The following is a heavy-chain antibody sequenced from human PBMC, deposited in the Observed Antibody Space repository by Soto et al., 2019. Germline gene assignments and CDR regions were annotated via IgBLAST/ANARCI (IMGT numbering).Heavy chain of an antibody. D-gene: IGHD3-3*01. CDR1: GDSVSSGSYY. J-gene: IGHJ4*02. Sequence: PSETLSLTCTVSGDSVSSGSYYWNWTRQPPGKGMEWIGYIYSRGSTNYKYSLKSRIAISLDSSKNQFSLHLNSVTAADTAVYYCARGGGSPYHNHDFDFWGQGTLVTVS. CDR3: ARGGGSPYHNHDFDF. V-gene: IGHV4-61*01. CDR2: IYSRGST.